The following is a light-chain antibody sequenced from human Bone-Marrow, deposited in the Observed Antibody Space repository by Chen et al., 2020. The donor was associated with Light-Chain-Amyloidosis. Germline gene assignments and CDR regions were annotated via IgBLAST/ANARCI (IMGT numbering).Light chain of an antibody. CDR2: DVS. CDR1: SSDVGGYKY. CDR3: CSYAGSYSLRM. V-gene: IGLV2-11*01. J-gene: IGLJ3*02. Sequence: QSALTQPRSVSGSPGQSVTISCTGTSSDVGGYKYVSWYQQYPGKAPKLMIYDVSKRPSGVPDRFSASKSGNTASLTSSGLQAEDEADYYCCSYAGSYSLRMFGGGTKLNVL.